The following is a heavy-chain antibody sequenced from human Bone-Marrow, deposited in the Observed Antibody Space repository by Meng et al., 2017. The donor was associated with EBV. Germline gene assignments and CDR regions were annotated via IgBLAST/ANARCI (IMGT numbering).Heavy chain of an antibody. CDR2: INVDGSDT. CDR1: GFTLSNYW. CDR3: SRSNWYPDY. D-gene: IGHD6-13*01. J-gene: IGHJ4*02. Sequence: EVHVVESGGGLVQPGGSLSISCAASGFTLSNYWMHWVRQVPGKGLVWVSRINVDGSDTIYADSVKGRFTISRDNGKNTLYLQMNSLRADDTAVYYCSRSNWYPDYWGQGTLVTVSS. V-gene: IGHV3-74*01.